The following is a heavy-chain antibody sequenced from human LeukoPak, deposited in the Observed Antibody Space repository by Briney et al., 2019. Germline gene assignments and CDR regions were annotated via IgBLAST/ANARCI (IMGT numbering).Heavy chain of an antibody. CDR2: IYPDDSDT. Sequence: GESLKISCKGSGYSFTSYCIGCVRQMPGKGLEWMGIIYPDDSDTRYSPSFQGQVTISADKSISTAYLQWSSLKASDTAMYYCARHKDVVPAATLPNWFDPWGQGTLVTVSS. CDR1: GYSFTSYC. J-gene: IGHJ5*02. CDR3: ARHKDVVPAATLPNWFDP. V-gene: IGHV5-51*01. D-gene: IGHD2-2*01.